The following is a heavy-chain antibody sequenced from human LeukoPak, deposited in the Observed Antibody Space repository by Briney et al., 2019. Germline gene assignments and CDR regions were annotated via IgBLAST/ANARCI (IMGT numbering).Heavy chain of an antibody. V-gene: IGHV3-66*01. D-gene: IGHD1-26*01. Sequence: PGGSLRLSCAASGFTVSSNYMNWVRQAPGKGLEWVSVIYSGGSTYYADSVKGRFTISRDNSKNTLYLQMNSLRAEDTAVYYCARGRNSGSYARYFDYWGQGTLVTVSS. CDR2: IYSGGST. CDR3: ARGRNSGSYARYFDY. J-gene: IGHJ4*02. CDR1: GFTVSSNY.